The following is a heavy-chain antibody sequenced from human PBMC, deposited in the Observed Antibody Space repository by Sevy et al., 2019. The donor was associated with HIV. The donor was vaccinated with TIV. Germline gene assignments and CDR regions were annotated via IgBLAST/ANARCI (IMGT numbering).Heavy chain of an antibody. V-gene: IGHV3-7*01. CDR1: GFTFSSYW. Sequence: GGSLRLSCAASGFTFSSYWMSWVRQAPGKGLEWVANIKQDGSEKYYVDSVKGRFTISRDNAKNSLYLQMNSLRAEDTAVYYCARDKTYYDSSGYYYYYYGMDVWGQGTTVTVSS. CDR2: IKQDGSEK. J-gene: IGHJ6*02. CDR3: ARDKTYYDSSGYYYYYYGMDV. D-gene: IGHD3-22*01.